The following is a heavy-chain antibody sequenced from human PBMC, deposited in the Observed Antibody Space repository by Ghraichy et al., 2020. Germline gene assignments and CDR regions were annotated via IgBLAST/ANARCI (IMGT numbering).Heavy chain of an antibody. CDR3: AVAALQVGDHRGSKGQFDY. V-gene: IGHV3-74*01. Sequence: GESLNISCAASGFTFSSYWMHWVRQAPGKGLVWVSRINSDGSSTSYADSVKGRFTISRDNAKNTLYLQMNSLRAEDTAVYYCAVAALQVGDHRGSKGQFDYWGQGTLVTVSS. CDR1: GFTFSSYW. CDR2: INSDGSST. J-gene: IGHJ4*02. D-gene: IGHD6-6*01.